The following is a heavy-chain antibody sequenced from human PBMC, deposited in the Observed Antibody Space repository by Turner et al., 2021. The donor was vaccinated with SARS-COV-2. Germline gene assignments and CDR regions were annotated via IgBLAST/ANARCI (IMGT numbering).Heavy chain of an antibody. Sequence: EVQRAESGGGLVKPGGFLRLSCAASGFTFSNAWMSWVRPAPVKGLEWVARIKTKTDGGTTDYAAPVKGRFTISRDDSKNTLYLQMNSLKTEDTAVYYCTTHSAPDYWGQGTLVTVSS. V-gene: IGHV3-15*01. D-gene: IGHD6-13*01. CDR1: GFTFSNAW. CDR2: IKTKTDGGTT. J-gene: IGHJ4*02. CDR3: TTHSAPDY.